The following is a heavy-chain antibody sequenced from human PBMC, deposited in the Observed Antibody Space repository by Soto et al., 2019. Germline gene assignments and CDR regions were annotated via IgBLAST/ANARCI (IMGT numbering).Heavy chain of an antibody. J-gene: IGHJ3*02. Sequence: QMQLVEWGGGGVQPGRSVRLSGAASGFSFRTYGMHWVRQAPGKGLEWVAVISDAGSNKYNIDSVEGRFTISRDNSKNTLNLEMTTLRSGATAVYYCATGAGYWYGTRDAFDIWGQGTIVPVSS. CDR1: GFSFRTYG. V-gene: IGHV3-30*03. CDR2: ISDAGSNK. CDR3: ATGAGYWYGTRDAFDI. D-gene: IGHD2-8*02.